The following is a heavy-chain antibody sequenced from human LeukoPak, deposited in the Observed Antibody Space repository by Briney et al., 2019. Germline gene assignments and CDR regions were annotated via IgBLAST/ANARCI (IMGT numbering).Heavy chain of an antibody. CDR1: GYTFTGYY. J-gene: IGHJ4*02. CDR2: INPNSGGT. V-gene: IGHV1-2*02. D-gene: IGHD1-26*01. Sequence: ASVKVSCKASGYTFTGYYMHWVRQAPGQGLEWMGWINPNSGGTNYAQKFQGRVTMTRDTSNSTAYMELSRLRSDDTAVYYCARDSGSYGHFDYWGQGTLVTVSS. CDR3: ARDSGSYGHFDY.